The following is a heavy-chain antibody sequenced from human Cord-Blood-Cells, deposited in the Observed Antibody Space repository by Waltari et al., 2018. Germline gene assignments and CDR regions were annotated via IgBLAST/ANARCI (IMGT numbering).Heavy chain of an antibody. D-gene: IGHD5-12*01. CDR2: INPNSSGT. V-gene: IGHV1-2*06. CDR1: GYTFTGYY. CDR3: ARDSSRFSRHIGSRAFDI. Sequence: QVQLVQSGAEVKKPGASVKVSCKASGYTFTGYYMHWVRQAPGQGLEWMGRINPNSSGTKYATKLQGRVTMTRDTSISTAYMELSRLRSDDTAVYYCARDSSRFSRHIGSRAFDIWGQGTMVTVSS. J-gene: IGHJ3*02.